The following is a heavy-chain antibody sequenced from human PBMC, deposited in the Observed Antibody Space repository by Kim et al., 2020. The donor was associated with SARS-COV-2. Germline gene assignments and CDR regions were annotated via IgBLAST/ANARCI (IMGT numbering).Heavy chain of an antibody. J-gene: IGHJ3*02. V-gene: IGHV3-7*01. Sequence: GGSLRLSCAASGFTFSSYWMTWVRQAPGKGLEWVANIKQDGNQKYYVDSVKGRFTISRDNAKNSLYLQMNSLRAEDTAVYYCARDGELYNSGKDAFDIWGQGTMVTVSS. CDR1: GFTFSSYW. CDR2: IKQDGNQK. CDR3: ARDGELYNSGKDAFDI. D-gene: IGHD6-19*01.